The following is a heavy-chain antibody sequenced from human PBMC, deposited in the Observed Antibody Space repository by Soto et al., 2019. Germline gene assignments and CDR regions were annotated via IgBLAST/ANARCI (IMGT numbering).Heavy chain of an antibody. CDR2: IYSGGNT. Sequence: GGSLRLSCAASGFTVSTNYMSWVRQAPGKGLEWVSAIYSGGNTYYADSVKGRFTISRDNSKNTLYLQMNSLRAEDTAVYFCVRDRDLYRDMFHADLWGQGTLVTVSS. CDR3: VRDRDLYRDMFHADL. J-gene: IGHJ4*01. D-gene: IGHD3-10*02. CDR1: GFTVSTNY. V-gene: IGHV3-66*01.